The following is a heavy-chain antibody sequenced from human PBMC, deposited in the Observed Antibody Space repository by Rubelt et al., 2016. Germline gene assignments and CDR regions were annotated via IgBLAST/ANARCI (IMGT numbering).Heavy chain of an antibody. Sequence: QVQLVQSGAEVKKPGASVKVSCKASGYTFTTYGISWVRQAPGQGLEWMGWIGTYNGKTNYAQKLQGRVTMTTDTSTSTAYMELRSLRSDDTAMYFCARGYCSSANCLFNWFDPWGQGTLVTVSS. V-gene: IGHV1-18*01. CDR3: ARGYCSSANCLFNWFDP. CDR1: GYTFTTYG. J-gene: IGHJ5*02. D-gene: IGHD2-2*01. CDR2: IGTYNGKT.